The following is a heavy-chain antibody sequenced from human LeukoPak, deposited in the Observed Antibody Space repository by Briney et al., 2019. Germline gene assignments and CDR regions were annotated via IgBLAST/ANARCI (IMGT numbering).Heavy chain of an antibody. CDR3: AVASSSFFAFDI. V-gene: IGHV1-69*05. Sequence: SVKVSCKASGGTFSSYAISWVRQAPGQGLEWMGRIIPIFGTANYAQKFQGRVTITTDESTSTAYMELSSLRSEDTAVYYCAVASSSFFAFDIWGQGTMVTVSS. D-gene: IGHD6-6*01. CDR1: GGTFSSYA. CDR2: IIPIFGTA. J-gene: IGHJ3*02.